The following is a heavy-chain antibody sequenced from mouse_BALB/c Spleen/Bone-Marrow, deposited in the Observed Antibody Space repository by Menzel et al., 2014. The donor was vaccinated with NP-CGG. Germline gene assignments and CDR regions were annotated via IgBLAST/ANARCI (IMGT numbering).Heavy chain of an antibody. J-gene: IGHJ2*01. Sequence: EVKVKESGGGLVQPGGSRKLSCAASGFTFSSFGMHWVRQAPERGLEWVAYISSGSSTIFYADTVKGRFTISRDNPKNTLFLQMTSLRSEDTAMYYCARGGNWEDFDYWGQGTTLTVSS. D-gene: IGHD4-1*01. CDR1: GFTFSSFG. CDR2: ISSGSSTI. V-gene: IGHV5-17*02. CDR3: ARGGNWEDFDY.